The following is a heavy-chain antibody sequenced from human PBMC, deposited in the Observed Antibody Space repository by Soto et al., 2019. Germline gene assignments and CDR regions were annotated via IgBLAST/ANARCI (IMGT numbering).Heavy chain of an antibody. CDR2: IHYSGVT. Sequence: PSETLSLTCTVSGVSFSSYYWSWIRQPPGKGLEWIGYIHYSGVTSYNPSLKSRVAISVETSKNQFSLKLSSVTAADTAVYYCVRQSRPPGIWTGCYLRFDIWGQGTMLTVSS. V-gene: IGHV4-59*08. CDR3: VRQSRPPGIWTGCYLRFDI. CDR1: GVSFSSYY. J-gene: IGHJ3*02. D-gene: IGHD3-9*01.